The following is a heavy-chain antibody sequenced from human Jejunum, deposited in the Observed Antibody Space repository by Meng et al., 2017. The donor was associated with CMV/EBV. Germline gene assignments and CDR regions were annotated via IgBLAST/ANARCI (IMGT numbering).Heavy chain of an antibody. Sequence: LQASSQVRGKPSAHRSHACTVSGKCKRSGWHLVRWFGLAPGMGLEWMGTMHYAETTQYKPSLKRRITISVDTSKNQIALKVNTVTAADTAMYHCAADISTAWFYYWGQGTLVTVSS. CDR3: AADISTAWFYY. D-gene: IGHD2-2*01. CDR1: GKCKRSGWHL. CDR2: MHYAETT. V-gene: IGHV4-39*06. J-gene: IGHJ4*02.